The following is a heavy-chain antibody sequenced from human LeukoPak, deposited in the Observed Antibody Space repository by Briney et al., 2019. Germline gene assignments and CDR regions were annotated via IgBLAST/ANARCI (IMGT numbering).Heavy chain of an antibody. CDR3: AREVDGPGSFDY. Sequence: GGSLRLSCAASGFAFSSCTMYWVRQAPGKRLEYVSAINSNGGSTYYANSVKGRFTISRDNSKNTLYLHMGSLRPEDMAVYYCAREVDGPGSFDYWGQGTLVTVSS. CDR1: GFAFSSCT. J-gene: IGHJ4*02. D-gene: IGHD3-10*01. V-gene: IGHV3-64*01. CDR2: INSNGGST.